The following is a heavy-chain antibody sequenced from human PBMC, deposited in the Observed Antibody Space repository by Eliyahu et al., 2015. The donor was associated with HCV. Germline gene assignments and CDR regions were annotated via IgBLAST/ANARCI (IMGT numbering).Heavy chain of an antibody. CDR3: AKDFHSGSSGLTDY. V-gene: IGHV3-23*01. CDR2: ISGSGGST. D-gene: IGHD3-22*01. J-gene: IGHJ4*02. CDR1: GFTFSSYA. Sequence: EVQLLESGGGLVQPGGSLRLSCAASGFTFSSYAMSWVRXAPGKGLEWVSAISGSGGSTYYADSVKGRFTISRDNSKNTLYLQMNSLRAEDTAVYYCAKDFHSGSSGLTDYWGQGTLVTVSS.